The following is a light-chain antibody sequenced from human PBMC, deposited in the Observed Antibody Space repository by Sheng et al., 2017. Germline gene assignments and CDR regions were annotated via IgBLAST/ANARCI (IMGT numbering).Light chain of an antibody. J-gene: IGKJ1*01. CDR3: QKYESSWT. CDR2: KAS. Sequence: DIQMTQFPSTLSASVGDRVTITCRASQSISSWLAWYQQKPGKAPNFLIYKASYLESGVPSRFIGSGSGTEFSLTISSLQPDDIATYYCQKYESSWTFGQGTKVEIK. CDR1: QSISSW. V-gene: IGKV1-5*03.